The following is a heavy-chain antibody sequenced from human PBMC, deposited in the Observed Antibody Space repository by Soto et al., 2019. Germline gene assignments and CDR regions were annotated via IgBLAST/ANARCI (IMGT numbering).Heavy chain of an antibody. CDR1: GFSLSTSGVG. CDR3: AHRRGYYYDSSGYYDY. J-gene: IGHJ4*02. V-gene: IGHV2-5*02. Sequence: SGPTLVNPTQTLTLTCTFSGFSLSTSGVGVGWIRQPPGKALEWLALIYWDDDKRYSPSLKSRLTITKDTSKNQVVLTMTNMDPVDTATYYCAHRRGYYYDSSGYYDYWGQGTLVTVPS. CDR2: IYWDDDK. D-gene: IGHD3-22*01.